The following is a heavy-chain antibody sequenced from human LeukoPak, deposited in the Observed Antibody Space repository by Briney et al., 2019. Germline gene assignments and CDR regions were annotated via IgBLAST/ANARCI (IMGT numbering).Heavy chain of an antibody. CDR3: AREAVAAAGTVDY. Sequence: PSETLSLTCTVSGRSMRSYYWSWIRQPAGKGLEWIGRVYTTGNTNYNPSLQSRVTMSVDTSKNQFSLKLSSVTAADTAVYYCAREAVAAAGTVDYWGQGTLVIVSS. D-gene: IGHD6-13*01. J-gene: IGHJ4*02. V-gene: IGHV4-4*07. CDR1: GRSMRSYY. CDR2: VYTTGNT.